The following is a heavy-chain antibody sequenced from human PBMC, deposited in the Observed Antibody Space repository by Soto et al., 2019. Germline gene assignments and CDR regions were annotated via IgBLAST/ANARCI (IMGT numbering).Heavy chain of an antibody. J-gene: IGHJ4*02. CDR2: ISGSDGKT. Sequence: GGSLKLSCAASGFSFGSYALSWVRQAPGKGLEWVSTISGSDGKTFYADSVKGRFSISRDTSQNTLYLQMNSLRADDTAIYYCARWSYLDYWGQGTRVTVSS. V-gene: IGHV3-23*01. CDR3: ARWSYLDY. D-gene: IGHD3-3*01. CDR1: GFSFGSYA.